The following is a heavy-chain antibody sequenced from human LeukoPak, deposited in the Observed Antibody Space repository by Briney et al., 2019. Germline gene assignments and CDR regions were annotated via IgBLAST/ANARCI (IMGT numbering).Heavy chain of an antibody. CDR2: INPNSGGT. CDR3: ARDYDVDTTLGYYYYYYMDV. J-gene: IGHJ6*03. D-gene: IGHD5-18*01. CDR1: GYTFTGYY. Sequence: ASVKVSCKASGYTFTGYYIHWVRQAPGQGLEWMGWINPNSGGTNYAQKFQGRVTMTRDTSISTAYMELSRLRSDDTAVYYCARDYDVDTTLGYYYYYYMDVWGKGTTVTISS. V-gene: IGHV1-2*02.